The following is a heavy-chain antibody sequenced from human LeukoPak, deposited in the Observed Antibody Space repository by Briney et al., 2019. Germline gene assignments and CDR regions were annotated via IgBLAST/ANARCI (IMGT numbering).Heavy chain of an antibody. CDR3: ARDGVDTSMGGLNWFDP. Sequence: PGGSLRLSCAASGFTFSSYGMHWVRQAPDKGLEWVAVISYDGSNKYYADSVKGRFTISRDNSKNTLYLQMNSLRAEDTAVYYCARDGVDTSMGGLNWFDPWGQGTLVTVSS. V-gene: IGHV3-30*03. J-gene: IGHJ5*02. CDR1: GFTFSSYG. CDR2: ISYDGSNK. D-gene: IGHD5-18*01.